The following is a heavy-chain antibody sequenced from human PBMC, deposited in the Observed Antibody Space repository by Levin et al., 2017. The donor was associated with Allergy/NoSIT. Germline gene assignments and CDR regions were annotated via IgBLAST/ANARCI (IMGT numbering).Heavy chain of an antibody. CDR1: GYTLTELS. J-gene: IGHJ3*02. V-gene: IGHV1-24*01. CDR3: ATSRSTLGNGFAFDI. CDR2: FDPEDGET. Sequence: GESLKISCKVSGYTLTELSMHWVRQAPGKGLEWMGGFDPEDGETIYAQKFQGRVTMTEDTSTDTAYMELSSLRSEDTAVYYCATSRSTLGNGFAFDIWGQGTMVTVSS.